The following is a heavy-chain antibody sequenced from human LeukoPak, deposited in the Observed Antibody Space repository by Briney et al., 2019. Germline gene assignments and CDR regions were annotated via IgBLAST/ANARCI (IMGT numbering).Heavy chain of an antibody. J-gene: IGHJ4*02. V-gene: IGHV3-33*08. CDR1: GFTFSSYA. CDR2: IWYDGRNK. CDR3: AREDYNVNFDY. D-gene: IGHD1-14*01. Sequence: PGGSLRLSCAASGFTFSSYAMSWVRQAPGKGLEWVAIIWYDGRNKYYADSVKGRFTISRDNSENMLYLQMDSLRVEDTAVYYCAREDYNVNFDYWGQGTLVTVSS.